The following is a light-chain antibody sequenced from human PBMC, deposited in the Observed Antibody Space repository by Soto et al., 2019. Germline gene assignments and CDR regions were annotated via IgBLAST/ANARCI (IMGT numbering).Light chain of an antibody. CDR2: NSF. Sequence: EIVMTQSPATLSGSPGERATLSCRASQSVRTNLAWYQQKPGQPPRLLIYNSFIRANSVSAKFSGSGSGTDFTLTTNSLQSEDFAVYFCQQYYNWPPYTFGQGTRLEI. CDR3: QQYYNWPPYT. J-gene: IGKJ2*01. V-gene: IGKV3-15*01. CDR1: QSVRTN.